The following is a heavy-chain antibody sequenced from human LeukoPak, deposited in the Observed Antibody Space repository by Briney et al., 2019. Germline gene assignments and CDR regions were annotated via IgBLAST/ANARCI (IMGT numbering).Heavy chain of an antibody. V-gene: IGHV3-30*18. D-gene: IGHD1-1*01. CDR2: ISYDGSNK. CDR1: GFTFSSYG. J-gene: IGHJ4*02. CDR3: AKDALVLERGEYFDY. Sequence: GGSLRLSCAASGFTFSSYGMHWVRQAPGKGLEWVAVISYDGSNKYYADSVKGRFTISRDNSKNTLYLQMNSLRAEDTAVYYCAKDALVLERGEYFDYWGQGTLVTVSS.